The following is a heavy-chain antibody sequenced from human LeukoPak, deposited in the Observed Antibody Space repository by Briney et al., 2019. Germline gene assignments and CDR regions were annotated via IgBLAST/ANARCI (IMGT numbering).Heavy chain of an antibody. J-gene: IGHJ6*02. CDR1: GGSISSSNW. CDR3: ARAKPPPTYYDFWSGYYYGMDV. CDR2: IYHSGST. Sequence: SETLSLTCAVSGGSISSSNWWSWVRQPPGKGLEWIGEIYHSGSTNYNPSLKSRVTISVDKSKNQFSLKLSSVTAADTAVYYCARAKPPPTYYDFWSGYYYGMDVWGRGTTVTVSS. V-gene: IGHV4-4*02. D-gene: IGHD3-3*01.